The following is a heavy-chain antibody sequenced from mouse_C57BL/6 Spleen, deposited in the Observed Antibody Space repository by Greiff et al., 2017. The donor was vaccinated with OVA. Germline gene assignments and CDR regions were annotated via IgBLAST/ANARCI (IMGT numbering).Heavy chain of an antibody. J-gene: IGHJ4*01. V-gene: IGHV7-3*01. CDR2: IRNKANGSTT. D-gene: IGHD6-1*01. Sequence: EVQGVESGGGLVQPGGSLSLSCAASGFTFTDYYMIWVRQPPGQALEWLGVIRNKANGSTTEYSASVKARFTISRDNSTRILYLRMNALRAEDSATYYCARYKPFYAMDYWGQGTSVTVSS. CDR3: ARYKPFYAMDY. CDR1: GFTFTDYY.